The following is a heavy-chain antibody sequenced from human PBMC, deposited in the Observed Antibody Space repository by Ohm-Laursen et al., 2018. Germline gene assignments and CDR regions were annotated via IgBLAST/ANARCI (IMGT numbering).Heavy chain of an antibody. CDR2: ISYDGSNK. CDR1: GFTFSSYG. J-gene: IGHJ4*02. Sequence: SLRLSCSASGFTFSSYGMHWVRQAPGKGLEWVAVISYDGSNKYYADSVKGRFTISRDNSKNTLYLQMNSLRAEDTAVYYCAKFYPVTLDYWGQGTLVTVSS. CDR3: AKFYPVTLDY. D-gene: IGHD4-17*01. V-gene: IGHV3-30*18.